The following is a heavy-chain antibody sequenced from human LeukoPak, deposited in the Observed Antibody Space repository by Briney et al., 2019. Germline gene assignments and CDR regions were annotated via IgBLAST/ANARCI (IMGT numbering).Heavy chain of an antibody. J-gene: IGHJ5*02. CDR2: IYYSGST. Sequence: SETLSLTCTVSGGSISSSSYYWGWIRQPPGKGLEWIGRIYYSGSTYYNPSLKSRVTISVDTSKNQFSLKLSSVTAADTAVYYCARHPPYYYDSSGFDPWGQGTLVTVSS. V-gene: IGHV4-39*01. D-gene: IGHD3-22*01. CDR3: ARHPPYYYDSSGFDP. CDR1: GGSISSSSYY.